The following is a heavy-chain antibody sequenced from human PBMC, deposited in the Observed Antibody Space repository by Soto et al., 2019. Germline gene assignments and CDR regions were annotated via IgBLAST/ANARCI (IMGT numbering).Heavy chain of an antibody. CDR3: ATSEYSSNWYYFDY. Sequence: SGGGVVQPGRSLRLSCAASGFTFSNYGMHWVRQGPGTGLEWVAVISYDGSNKYYADSVRGRFTISRDNSKNTLYLQMNSLRAEDTAVYYCATSEYSSNWYYFDYWGQGTLVTVSS. D-gene: IGHD6-13*01. J-gene: IGHJ4*02. CDR2: ISYDGSNK. V-gene: IGHV3-30*03. CDR1: GFTFSNYG.